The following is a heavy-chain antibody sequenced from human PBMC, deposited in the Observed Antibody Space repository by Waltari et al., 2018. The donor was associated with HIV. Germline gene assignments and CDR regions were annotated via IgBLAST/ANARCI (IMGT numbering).Heavy chain of an antibody. CDR2: IIPIFGTA. Sequence: ISWVRQAPGQGLEWMGGIIPIFGTANYAQKFQGRVTITADESTSTAYMELSSLRSEETAVYYCARREEYYGMDVWGKGTTVTVSS. J-gene: IGHJ6*04. V-gene: IGHV1-69*01. CDR3: ARREEYYGMDV.